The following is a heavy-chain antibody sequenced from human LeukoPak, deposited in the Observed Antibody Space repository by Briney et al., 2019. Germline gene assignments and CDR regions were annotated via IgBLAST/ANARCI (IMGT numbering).Heavy chain of an antibody. J-gene: IGHJ4*02. CDR1: GFTVSSNY. V-gene: IGHV3-53*01. CDR2: IYSGGST. CDR3: AREVRSSGWYNYFDY. Sequence: GGSLRLSCAASGFTVSSNYMSWVRQAPGKGLEWVSVIYSGGSTYYADSVKGRFTISRDNSKNTLYLQMNSLRAEDTAVYYCAREVRSSGWYNYFDYWGQGTLVTVSS. D-gene: IGHD6-19*01.